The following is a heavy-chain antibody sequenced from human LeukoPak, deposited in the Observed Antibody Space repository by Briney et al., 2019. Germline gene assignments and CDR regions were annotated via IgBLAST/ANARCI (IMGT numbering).Heavy chain of an antibody. CDR1: GGSFSGYY. Sequence: SETLSLTCAVYGGSFSGYYWSWIRQSPVKGLECIGDISSGGRTNDNPSLKSRVSISVDTSKSQLSLNLSSVTAADTAVYYCARVVQRRTTGDIFGRYFDYWGQGTLVTVSS. J-gene: IGHJ4*02. D-gene: IGHD3-3*02. CDR3: ARVVQRRTTGDIFGRYFDY. V-gene: IGHV4-34*01. CDR2: ISSGGRT.